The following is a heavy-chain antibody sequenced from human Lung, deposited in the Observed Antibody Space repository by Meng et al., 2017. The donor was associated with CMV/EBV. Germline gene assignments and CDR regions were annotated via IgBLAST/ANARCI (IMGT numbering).Heavy chain of an antibody. CDR3: AKAVREGYYYGMDV. CDR2: ISGSGGST. CDR1: GFTVSSYG. Sequence: GGSLRLXCPASGFTVSSYGMSWVRQAQGKGLEWVSAISGSGGSTYYADSVKGSFTISRENSKNTLYLQMNSLRAADTYVYYCAKAVREGYYYGMDVWGQGTTVTVSS. V-gene: IGHV3-23*01. D-gene: IGHD3-3*01. J-gene: IGHJ6*02.